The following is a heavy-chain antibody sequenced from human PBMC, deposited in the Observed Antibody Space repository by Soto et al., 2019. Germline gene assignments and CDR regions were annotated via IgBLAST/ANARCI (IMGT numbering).Heavy chain of an antibody. CDR2: IYYSGST. D-gene: IGHD4-17*01. V-gene: IGHV4-59*08. CDR3: ARHNYGHDAFDI. J-gene: IGHJ3*02. CDR1: GGSISSYY. Sequence: QVQLQESGPGLVKPSETLSLTCTVSGGSISSYYWSWIRQPPGKGLEWIGYIYYSGSTNYNPPLKSRVTISVATSKNQFSLKLSSVTAADTAVYYCARHNYGHDAFDIWGQGTMVTVSS.